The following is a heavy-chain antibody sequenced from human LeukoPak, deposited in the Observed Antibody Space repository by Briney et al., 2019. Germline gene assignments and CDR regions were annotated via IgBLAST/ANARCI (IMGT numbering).Heavy chain of an antibody. V-gene: IGHV3-7*01. J-gene: IGHJ4*02. CDR2: IKQDGSET. D-gene: IGHD5-24*01. CDR1: GFTFSTYW. Sequence: PGGSLRLSCATSGFTFSTYWMSWVRQAPGKGLEWVANIKQDGSETYYVDSVKGRFTIFRDNAKNSLYLQMDSLRVEDTAVYYCANGDGFDYWGQGTLVIVSS. CDR3: ANGDGFDY.